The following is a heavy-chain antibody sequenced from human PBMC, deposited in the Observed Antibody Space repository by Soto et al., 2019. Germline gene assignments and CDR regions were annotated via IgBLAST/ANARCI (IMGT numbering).Heavy chain of an antibody. CDR1: GGSISSYY. CDR3: GREITSPPYNYCSP. CDR2: IYYSGST. Sequence: SETLSLTCTVSGGSISSYYWSWIRQPPGKGLEWIGYIYYSGSTNYNPSLKSRVTISVDTSQNHFCLKLSSVTAAHTAADYCGREITSPPYNYCSPWGRVTRGTFAS. J-gene: IGHJ5*02. D-gene: IGHD1-1*01. V-gene: IGHV4-59*01.